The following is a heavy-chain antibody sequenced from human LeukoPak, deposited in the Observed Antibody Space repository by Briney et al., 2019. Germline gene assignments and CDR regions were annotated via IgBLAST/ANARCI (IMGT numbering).Heavy chain of an antibody. D-gene: IGHD6-13*01. V-gene: IGHV4-34*01. Sequence: SETLSLTCAVYGGSFSGYYWSWIRQPPGKGLEWIGEINHSGSTNYNPSLKSRVTKSVDTSKNQFSLKLSSVTAADTAVYYCASTRQQLVYYYWGQGTLVTVSS. J-gene: IGHJ4*02. CDR2: INHSGST. CDR1: GGSFSGYY. CDR3: ASTRQQLVYYY.